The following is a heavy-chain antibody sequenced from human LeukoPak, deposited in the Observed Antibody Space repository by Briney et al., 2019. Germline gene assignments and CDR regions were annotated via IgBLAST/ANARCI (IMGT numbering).Heavy chain of an antibody. CDR2: INWNGGST. J-gene: IGHJ4*02. Sequence: PGGSLRLSCAASGFTFDDYGMSWVRQAPGKGLEWVSGINWNGGSTGYADSVKGRFTISRDNAKNSLYLQMNSLRAEDTALYYCARGLEDAPVNYDFWIPVDYWGQGTLVTVSS. D-gene: IGHD3-3*01. V-gene: IGHV3-20*04. CDR3: ARGLEDAPVNYDFWIPVDY. CDR1: GFTFDDYG.